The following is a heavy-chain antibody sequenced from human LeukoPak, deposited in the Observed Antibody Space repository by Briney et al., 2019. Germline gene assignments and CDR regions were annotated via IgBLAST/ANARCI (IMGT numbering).Heavy chain of an antibody. D-gene: IGHD2-2*01. CDR3: AKDPYGTRYFDY. CDR2: LSGSGYNT. V-gene: IGHV3-23*01. Sequence: GGSLRLSCAASGFTFCSHALNWVRQAPGKGLQCVSSLSGSGYNTYYADSVKGRFTISRDNSKNTVYLQMNSLRAEDTAVYYCAKDPYGTRYFDYWGQGTLVTVSS. CDR1: GFTFCSHA. J-gene: IGHJ4*02.